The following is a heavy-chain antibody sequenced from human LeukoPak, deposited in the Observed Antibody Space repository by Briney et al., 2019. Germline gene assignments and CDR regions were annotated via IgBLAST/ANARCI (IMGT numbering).Heavy chain of an antibody. CDR2: IIPILGIA. CDR3: ASVREVRGMTGYYRTPFDY. D-gene: IGHD3-9*01. Sequence: SVKVSCKASGGTFSSYAISWVRQAPGQGLEWMGRIIPILGIANYAQKFQGRVTITADKSTSTAYMELSSLRSEDTAVYYCASVREVRGMTGYYRTPFDYWGQGTLVTVSS. CDR1: GGTFSSYA. J-gene: IGHJ4*02. V-gene: IGHV1-69*04.